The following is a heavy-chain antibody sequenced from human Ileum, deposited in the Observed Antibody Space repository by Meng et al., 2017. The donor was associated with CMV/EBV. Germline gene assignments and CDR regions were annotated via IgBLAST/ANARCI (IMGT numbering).Heavy chain of an antibody. CDR1: GDTLSRNT. J-gene: IGHJ3*01. Sequence: QVQLVQSGAEVKKPGSSVKVPCKASGDTLSRNTFSWVRQAPGQGLEWMGRIIPLLGIATYAQKFLGRVTITADKSTSTVYMELISLTSDDTAVFYCARENADWGTDVLDVWGQGTLVTVSS. V-gene: IGHV1-69*08. D-gene: IGHD7-27*01. CDR2: IIPLLGIA. CDR3: ARENADWGTDVLDV.